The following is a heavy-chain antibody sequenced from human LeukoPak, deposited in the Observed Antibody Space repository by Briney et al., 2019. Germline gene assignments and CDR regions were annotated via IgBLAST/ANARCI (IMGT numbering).Heavy chain of an antibody. J-gene: IGHJ4*02. CDR2: IYHSGNT. CDR3: VRTPQVQVAGTGDDY. V-gene: IGHV4-38-2*01. Sequence: PSETLSLTCAVSGYSISRGFYWGWIRQPPGKGLEWVGSIYHSGNTYYNPSLRSRVTMSVDTSKTQFSLKLSSLTAADTAVYYCVRTPQVQVAGTGDDYWGQGTLVTVSS. D-gene: IGHD6-19*01. CDR1: GYSISRGFY.